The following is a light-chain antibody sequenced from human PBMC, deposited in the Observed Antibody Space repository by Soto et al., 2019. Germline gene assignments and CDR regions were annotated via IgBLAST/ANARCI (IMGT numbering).Light chain of an antibody. J-gene: IGKJ3*01. Sequence: DIQLTQSPSFLSASVGDRVTITCRASQGISSYLAWYQQKPGKAPKLLIYAASTLQSGVPSRFSGSGSGTEFTLTISSLQPEDFATYYCQQLNSYPRWLTFGPGTKVDIK. V-gene: IGKV1-9*01. CDR1: QGISSY. CDR3: QQLNSYPRWLT. CDR2: AAS.